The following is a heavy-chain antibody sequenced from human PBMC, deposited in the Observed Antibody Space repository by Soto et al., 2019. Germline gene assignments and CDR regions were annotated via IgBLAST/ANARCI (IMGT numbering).Heavy chain of an antibody. D-gene: IGHD3-10*01. J-gene: IGHJ6*02. CDR3: ARDEEHGSGLTGGMDV. CDR2: IYHSGTT. V-gene: IGHV4-31*03. Sequence: QVQLQESGPGLVKPSETLSLSCNVSGGSISSDDFFWSWVRQHPARGLEWIGYIYHSGTTYYNPSLQSRITISVGTSKNQFSLKLRSVTAADTAVYFCARDEEHGSGLTGGMDVWGQGTAVTVS. CDR1: GGSISSDDFF.